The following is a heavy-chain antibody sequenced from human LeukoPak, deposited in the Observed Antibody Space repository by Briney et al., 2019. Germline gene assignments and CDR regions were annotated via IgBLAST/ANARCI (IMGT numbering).Heavy chain of an antibody. D-gene: IGHD3-3*01. CDR1: GGSISSYY. Sequence: SQTLSLTCTVSGGSISSYYWSWIRQPPGKGLEWIGYIYYSGSTNYNPSLKSRVTISVDTSKNQFSLKLSSVTAADTAVYYCARGYYDFWSGYKTDAFDIWGQGTMVTVSS. J-gene: IGHJ3*02. CDR2: IYYSGST. V-gene: IGHV4-59*01. CDR3: ARGYYDFWSGYKTDAFDI.